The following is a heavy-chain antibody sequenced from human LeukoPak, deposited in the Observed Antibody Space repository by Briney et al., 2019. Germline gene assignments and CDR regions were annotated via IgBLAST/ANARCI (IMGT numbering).Heavy chain of an antibody. J-gene: IGHJ6*03. D-gene: IGHD1-26*01. CDR1: GGTFSSSA. CDR3: ARVGWERTYYYYYYMDV. Sequence: SVKVSCKASGGTFSSSAISWVRQAPGQGLEWMGGNIPIFGTANYAQKFQGRVTISTDESTSTAYMELSSLRSEDTAVYYCARVGWERTYYYYYYMDVWGKGTTVTVSS. V-gene: IGHV1-69*05. CDR2: NIPIFGTA.